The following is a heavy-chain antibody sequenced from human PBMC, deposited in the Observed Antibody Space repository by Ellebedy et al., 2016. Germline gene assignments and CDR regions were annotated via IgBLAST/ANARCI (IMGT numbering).Heavy chain of an antibody. CDR3: ARGASLYGDYVFDY. Sequence: GESLKISCATSGFSFSSYWMHWVRQAPGKGLEWVAFISYDGSDKYYADSVKGRFTISRDNSKNTLYLQMNSLRAEDTAVYYCARGASLYGDYVFDYWGQGTLVTVSS. CDR2: ISYDGSDK. CDR1: GFSFSSYW. D-gene: IGHD4-17*01. V-gene: IGHV3-30*03. J-gene: IGHJ4*02.